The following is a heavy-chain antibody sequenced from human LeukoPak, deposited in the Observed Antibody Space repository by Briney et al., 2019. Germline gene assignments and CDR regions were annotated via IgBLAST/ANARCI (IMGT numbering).Heavy chain of an antibody. CDR3: ARGNYDFWSGYAHYYFDY. D-gene: IGHD3-3*01. V-gene: IGHV4-59*01. CDR2: IYYSGST. CDR1: GGSISSYY. Sequence: SETLSLTCTVSGGSISSYYWSWIRQPPGKGLEWIGYIYYSGSTNYNPSLKSRVTISVDTSKNQFSLKLSSVTAADTAVYYCARGNYDFWSGYAHYYFDYWGQGTLVTVSS. J-gene: IGHJ4*02.